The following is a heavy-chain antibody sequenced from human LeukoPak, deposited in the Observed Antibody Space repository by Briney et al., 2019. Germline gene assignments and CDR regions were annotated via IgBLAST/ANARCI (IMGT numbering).Heavy chain of an antibody. CDR1: GYTFTGYY. CDR2: INPNSGGT. CDR3: ARGGTRQARARDCSSPSCYGYYYMDV. Sequence: ASMKVSCKASGYTFTGYYMHWVRQAPGQGLEWMGWINPNSGGTDYAQNFQGRVTMTRDTSITTAYMELSRLRSDDTAVYYCARGGTRQARARDCSSPSCYGYYYMDVWGKGTTVTISS. D-gene: IGHD2-2*01. V-gene: IGHV1-2*02. J-gene: IGHJ6*03.